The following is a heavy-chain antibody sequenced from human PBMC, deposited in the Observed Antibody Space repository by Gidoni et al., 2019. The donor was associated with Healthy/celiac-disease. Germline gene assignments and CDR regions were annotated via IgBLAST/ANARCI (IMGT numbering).Heavy chain of an antibody. D-gene: IGHD3-3*01. CDR2: IWYDGSNK. CDR3: ARDGDFWSGYEDAFDI. V-gene: IGHV3-33*01. CDR1: GFTFSSYG. J-gene: IGHJ3*02. Sequence: QVQLVESGGGVVQPGRSLRLSCAASGFTFSSYGMHWVRQAPGKGLEWVAVIWYDGSNKYYADSVKGRFTISRDNSKNTLYLQMNSLRAEDTAVYYCARDGDFWSGYEDAFDIWGQGTMVTVSS.